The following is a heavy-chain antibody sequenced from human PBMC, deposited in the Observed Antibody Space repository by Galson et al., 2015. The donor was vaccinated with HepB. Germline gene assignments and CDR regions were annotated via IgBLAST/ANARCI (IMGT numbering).Heavy chain of an antibody. Sequence: SLRLSCAASGFTFSSYAMSWVRQAPGKGLEWVSAISGSGGSTYYADSVKGRFTISRDNSKNTLYLQMNSLRAEDTAVYYCAKDGGPIDVAGGLRGAFDIWGQATMVTVSS. CDR2: ISGSGGST. V-gene: IGHV3-23*01. CDR1: GFTFSSYA. D-gene: IGHD3-16*01. CDR3: AKDGGPIDVAGGLRGAFDI. J-gene: IGHJ3*02.